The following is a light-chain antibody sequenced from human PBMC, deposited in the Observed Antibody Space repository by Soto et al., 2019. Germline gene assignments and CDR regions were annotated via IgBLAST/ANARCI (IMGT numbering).Light chain of an antibody. CDR1: QGISSY. CDR2: TAS. V-gene: IGKV1-9*01. Sequence: IQLTPTPSLLSAPVWDRGTITLRASQGISSYLAWYQQKPGKAPNLLIHTASTLQSGVPSRFSGSGSGTEFTLTISNLQPEDFATYYCQQRNSYPITFGQGTRLEIK. CDR3: QQRNSYPIT. J-gene: IGKJ5*01.